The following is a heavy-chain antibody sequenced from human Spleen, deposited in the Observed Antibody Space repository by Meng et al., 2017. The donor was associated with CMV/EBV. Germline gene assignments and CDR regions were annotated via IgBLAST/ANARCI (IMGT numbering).Heavy chain of an antibody. J-gene: IGHJ6*02. Sequence: GGSLRLSCEASGYRFTDYCIAWVRQMPGKGLEWMGIIYPVDSDTRYSPSFRGQVTISVDKSIRTAYLQWSSLKASDTAMYYCARPDSSGYSDSYYGMDVWGQGTTVTVSS. CDR3: ARPDSSGYSDSYYGMDV. CDR1: GYRFTDYC. CDR2: IYPVDSDT. V-gene: IGHV5-51*01. D-gene: IGHD3-22*01.